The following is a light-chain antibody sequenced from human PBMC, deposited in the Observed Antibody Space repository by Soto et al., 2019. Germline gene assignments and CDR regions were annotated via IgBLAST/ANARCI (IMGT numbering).Light chain of an antibody. V-gene: IGKV1-39*01. J-gene: IGKJ3*01. CDR1: QSISSY. CDR2: AAS. Sequence: DIQMTQSPSSLPASVGDRVTITCRASQSISSYLNWYQQKPGKAPKLLIYAASSLQSGVPSRFSGSGSGTDFTLTISSLLPEDFATYYCQQSHSTPFTFGPGTKVGI. CDR3: QQSHSTPFT.